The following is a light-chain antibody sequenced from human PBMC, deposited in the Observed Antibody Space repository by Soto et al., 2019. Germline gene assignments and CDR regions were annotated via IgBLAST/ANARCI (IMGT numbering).Light chain of an antibody. Sequence: DIQMTQSPSSLSASVGDRVTITCRASQSISSYLNWYQQKPGKAPKLLIYAASSLQSGVPSRFSGSGSGTDFTLTISSLQPEDFATYYCQQSYSTPPLTFGQATRLEIK. V-gene: IGKV1-39*01. CDR1: QSISSY. J-gene: IGKJ5*01. CDR3: QQSYSTPPLT. CDR2: AAS.